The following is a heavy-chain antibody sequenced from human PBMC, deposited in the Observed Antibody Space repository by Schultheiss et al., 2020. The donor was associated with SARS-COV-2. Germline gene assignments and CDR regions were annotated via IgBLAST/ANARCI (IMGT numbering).Heavy chain of an antibody. J-gene: IGHJ5*02. CDR3: ARDPQGVVTAIRGWFDP. D-gene: IGHD2-21*02. CDR1: GGSISSGGYY. Sequence: SETLSLTCTVSGGSISSGGYYWSWIRQHPGKGLEWIGYIYYSGSTYYNPSLKSRVTISVDTSKNQFSLKLSSVTAADTAVYYCARDPQGVVTAIRGWFDPWGQGTLVTVSS. CDR2: IYYSGST. V-gene: IGHV4-31*03.